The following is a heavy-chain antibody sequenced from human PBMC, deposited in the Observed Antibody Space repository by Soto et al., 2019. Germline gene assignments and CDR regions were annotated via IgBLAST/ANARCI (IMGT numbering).Heavy chain of an antibody. CDR1: GGTFSSYA. D-gene: IGHD6-19*01. J-gene: IGHJ4*02. Sequence: SVKVSCKASGGTFSSYAISWVRQAPGQGLEWMGGIIPIFGTANYAQKFQGRVTITADKSTSTAYMELSSLRSEDTAVYYCATDPGGYSSGWSYFDYWGQGTLVTVSS. CDR2: IIPIFGTA. V-gene: IGHV1-69*06. CDR3: ATDPGGYSSGWSYFDY.